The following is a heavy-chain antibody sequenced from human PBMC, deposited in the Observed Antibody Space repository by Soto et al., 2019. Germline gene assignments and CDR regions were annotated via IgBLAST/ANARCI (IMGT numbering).Heavy chain of an antibody. Sequence: EVQLVESVGGLVRPGGSLRLSCAPSGFSFSIYNMSWVRQAPGKGLEWVSFISSSSNYIYYAVSVKGRFPISRDNAKKPLFLQMNNLRAEDTAVYFCARDERSFAVAPFFDYWGQGTQVTVSS. J-gene: IGHJ4*02. CDR3: ARDERSFAVAPFFDY. CDR2: ISSSSNYI. V-gene: IGHV3-21*01. CDR1: GFSFSIYN. D-gene: IGHD6-19*01.